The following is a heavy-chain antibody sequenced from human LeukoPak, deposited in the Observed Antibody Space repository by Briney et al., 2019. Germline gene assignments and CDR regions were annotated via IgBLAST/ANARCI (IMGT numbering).Heavy chain of an antibody. V-gene: IGHV4-59*01. CDR1: GGSMSPYH. J-gene: IGHJ4*02. CDR3: ARVSFAHDYYFDY. CDR2: IYYSGST. D-gene: IGHD3-3*01. Sequence: SETLSLTCTVSGGSMSPYHWGWIRQPPGKGLEWTGYIYYSGSTNYNPSLKSRVTISVDTSKNQFSLKLSSVTAADTAVYYCARVSFAHDYYFDYWGQGTLVTVSS.